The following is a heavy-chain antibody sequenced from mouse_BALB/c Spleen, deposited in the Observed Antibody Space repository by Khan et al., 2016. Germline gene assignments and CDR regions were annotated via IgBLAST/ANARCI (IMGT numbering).Heavy chain of an antibody. D-gene: IGHD2-2*01. J-gene: IGHJ2*01. CDR2: INTYTGEP. CDR1: GYTFTNYG. CDR3: ARRGGLRWGAFDY. V-gene: IGHV9-3-1*01. Sequence: QIQLVQSGPELKKPGETVKISCKASGYTFTNYGMNWVKQAPGKGLKWMGWINTYTGEPTYADDFKGRFAFSLETSASTAYLQLNNLKNEDTATYFWARRGGLRWGAFDYWGQGTTLTVSS.